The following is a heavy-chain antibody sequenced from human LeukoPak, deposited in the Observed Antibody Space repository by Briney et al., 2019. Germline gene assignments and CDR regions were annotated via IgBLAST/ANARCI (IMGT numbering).Heavy chain of an antibody. CDR1: GYTLTELS. CDR2: CDPEEGET. V-gene: IGHV1-24*01. J-gene: IGHJ4*02. CDR3: ATRGIVGATGDY. D-gene: IGHD1-26*01. Sequence: ASVKVSCKVSGYTLTELSMHWLRQAPGKGLEGMVGCDPEEGETNYAQKLQGRVTMTEDTSTDTAYMELRSLTSEDTAVYYCATRGIVGATGDYWGQGTLVTVSS.